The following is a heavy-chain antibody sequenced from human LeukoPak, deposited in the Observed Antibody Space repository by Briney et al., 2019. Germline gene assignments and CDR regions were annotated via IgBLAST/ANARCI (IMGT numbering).Heavy chain of an antibody. V-gene: IGHV3-30*18. Sequence: GSLRLSCAASRFTLSNYGMHWVRQAPGKGLEWVAVILYDGSNKYYADSVKGRFTISRDNSNNTLYLQMNSLRAEDTAVYYCAKDRGDYGDYGFYWGQGTLVTVSS. CDR1: RFTLSNYG. CDR2: ILYDGSNK. J-gene: IGHJ4*02. D-gene: IGHD4-17*01. CDR3: AKDRGDYGDYGFY.